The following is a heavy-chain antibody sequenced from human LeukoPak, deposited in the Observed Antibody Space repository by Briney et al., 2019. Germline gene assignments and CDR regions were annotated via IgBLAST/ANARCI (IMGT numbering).Heavy chain of an antibody. J-gene: IGHJ4*02. V-gene: IGHV3-66*02. D-gene: IGHD5-18*01. Sequence: GGSLRLSCAASGFTVSSNYMSWVRQAPGKGLEWVSVIYSGGSTYYADSVKGRFTISRDNSENTLYLQMNSLRAEDTAVYYCARVFRYRGYSYGNDLDYWGQGTLVTVSS. CDR3: ARVFRYRGYSYGNDLDY. CDR2: IYSGGST. CDR1: GFTVSSNY.